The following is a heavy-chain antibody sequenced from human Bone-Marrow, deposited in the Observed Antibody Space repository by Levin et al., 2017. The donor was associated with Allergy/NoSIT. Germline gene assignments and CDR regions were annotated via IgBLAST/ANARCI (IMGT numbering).Heavy chain of an antibody. CDR3: VRDRRRRYFDSAFDF. CDR1: GFTFNNYW. J-gene: IGHJ4*02. V-gene: IGHV3-7*04. Sequence: GESLKISCAASGFTFNNYWMSWVRQAPGKGLEWVANIKHEGSEKHYVDSVKGRLTISRDNAKNSLYLEMNSLRAEDTAVYFCVRDRRRRYFDSAFDFWGQGTLVTVSS. D-gene: IGHD3-9*01. CDR2: IKHEGSEK.